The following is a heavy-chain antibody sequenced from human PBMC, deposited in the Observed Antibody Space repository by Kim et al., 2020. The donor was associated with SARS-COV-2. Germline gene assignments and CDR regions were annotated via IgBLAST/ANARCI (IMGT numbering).Heavy chain of an antibody. CDR3: ARAWRGYSSSWYGGWYFDY. CDR2: IGTAGDT. D-gene: IGHD6-13*01. Sequence: GGSLRLSCAASGFTFSSYDMHWVRQATGKGLEWVSAIGTAGDTYYPGSVKGRFTISRENAKNSLYLQMNSLRAGDTAVYYCARAWRGYSSSWYGGWYFDYWGQGTLVTVSS. CDR1: GFTFSSYD. J-gene: IGHJ4*02. V-gene: IGHV3-13*04.